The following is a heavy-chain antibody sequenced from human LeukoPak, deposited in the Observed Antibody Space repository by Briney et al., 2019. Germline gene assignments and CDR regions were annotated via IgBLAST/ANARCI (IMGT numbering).Heavy chain of an antibody. CDR2: INPNSGGT. D-gene: IGHD3-9*01. J-gene: IGHJ6*03. Sequence: GASVKVSCKASGYTFTGYYMHWVRQAPGQGLEWMGWINPNSGGTNYAQKFQGRVTMTGDTSISTAYMELSRLRSDDTAVYYCARAGVYDILTGYRKYYYYYMDVWGKGTTVTISS. V-gene: IGHV1-2*02. CDR3: ARAGVYDILTGYRKYYYYYMDV. CDR1: GYTFTGYY.